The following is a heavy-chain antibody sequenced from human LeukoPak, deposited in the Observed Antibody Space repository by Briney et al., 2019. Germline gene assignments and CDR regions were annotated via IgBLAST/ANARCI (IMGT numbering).Heavy chain of an antibody. V-gene: IGHV3-9*01. CDR3: AQDSVHAYYASGRLVL. D-gene: IGHD3-10*01. Sequence: GGSLRLSCAASLFTFDDYVMHWVRQAPRKGLEWVSGLNWNSGGIVYADSVKGRFTISRDNAKGSLYLQMNNLSTEDTALYYCAQDSVHAYYASGRLVLWGEGNLFTVSS. CDR2: LNWNSGGI. J-gene: IGHJ4*02. CDR1: LFTFDDYV.